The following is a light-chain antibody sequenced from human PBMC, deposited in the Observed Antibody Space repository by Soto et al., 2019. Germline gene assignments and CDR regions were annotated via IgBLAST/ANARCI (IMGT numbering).Light chain of an antibody. CDR1: QSVSGH. CDR3: QKYGSSLWK. Sequence: EIVLTQSPGTLSLSPGERATLYCRASQSVSGHLAWYQQKPGQAPRLLIYGASSRATGIPDRFSGSGSGTDFTLTITRLEPEDFAVYYCQKYGSSLWKFGQGTKVDIK. J-gene: IGKJ1*01. V-gene: IGKV3-20*01. CDR2: GAS.